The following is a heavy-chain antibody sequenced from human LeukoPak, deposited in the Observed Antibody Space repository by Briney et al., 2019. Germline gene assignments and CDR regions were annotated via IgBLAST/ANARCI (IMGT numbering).Heavy chain of an antibody. J-gene: IGHJ4*02. CDR1: GFTFSSYA. CDR2: ISGSGGST. D-gene: IGHD6-19*01. Sequence: GGSLRLSCAASGFTFSSYAMSWVRQAPGKGLEWVSAISGSGGSTYYADSVKGRFTISRDNSKNTLYLQMNSLRAEDTAVYYCAKEHSSGWYEVVFWFDYWGQGTLVPVSS. V-gene: IGHV3-23*01. CDR3: AKEHSSGWYEVVFWFDY.